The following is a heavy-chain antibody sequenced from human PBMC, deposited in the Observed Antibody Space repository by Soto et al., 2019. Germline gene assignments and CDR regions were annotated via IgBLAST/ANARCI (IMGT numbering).Heavy chain of an antibody. CDR1: GGPISSGGYY. CDR2: IFYSGST. Sequence: QVQLQESGPGLVKPSQTLSLTCTVSGGPISSGGYYWNWIRQHPGKGLEWIGYIFYSGSTYYNPSLRSRVTISVDMAKNQFTLRLSSVTAADTAVYYCERDPGGTKWFDPWGQGTLVTVSS. J-gene: IGHJ5*02. D-gene: IGHD3-16*01. V-gene: IGHV4-31*03. CDR3: ERDPGGTKWFDP.